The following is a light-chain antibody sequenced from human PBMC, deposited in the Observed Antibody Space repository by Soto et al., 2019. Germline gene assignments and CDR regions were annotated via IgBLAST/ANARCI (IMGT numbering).Light chain of an antibody. CDR1: QGISSY. J-gene: IGKJ3*01. Sequence: DIQLTQSPSFLSASVGDRVTITCRASQGISSYLAWYQQKPGKAPKLLIYAASTLQSGVPSRFSGSGSGTEFPLTISSLQPEDFATYSCQHRGAFGPATKVDI. CDR2: AAS. CDR3: QHRGA. V-gene: IGKV1-9*01.